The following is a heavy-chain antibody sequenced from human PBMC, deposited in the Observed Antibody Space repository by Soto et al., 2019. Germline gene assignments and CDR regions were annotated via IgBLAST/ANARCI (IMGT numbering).Heavy chain of an antibody. Sequence: SETLSLTCTVSGGSISSYYWSWIRQPPGKGLEWIGYIYYSGSTNYNPSLKSRVTISVDTSKNQFSLKLSSVTAADTAVYYCASGYGNFDYWGQGALVTVSS. CDR1: GGSISSYY. D-gene: IGHD5-12*01. CDR3: ASGYGNFDY. V-gene: IGHV4-59*01. CDR2: IYYSGST. J-gene: IGHJ4*02.